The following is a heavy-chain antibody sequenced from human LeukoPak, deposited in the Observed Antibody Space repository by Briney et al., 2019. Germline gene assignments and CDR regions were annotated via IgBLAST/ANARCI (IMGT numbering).Heavy chain of an antibody. CDR2: IYYSGST. D-gene: IGHD6-13*01. V-gene: IGHV4-38-2*01. Sequence: SETLSLTCAVSGYSISSSYYWGWIRQPPGKGLEWIGSIYYSGSTYYNPSLKSRVTISVDTSKNQFSLKLSSVTAADTAVYYCARRGSSSWRPIGWFDPWGQGTLVTVSS. CDR3: ARRGSSSWRPIGWFDP. J-gene: IGHJ5*02. CDR1: GYSISSSYY.